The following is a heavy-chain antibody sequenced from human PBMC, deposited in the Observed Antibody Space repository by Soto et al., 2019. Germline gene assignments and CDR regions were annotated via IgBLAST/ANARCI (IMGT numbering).Heavy chain of an antibody. J-gene: IGHJ3*02. CDR3: ARDAGVAVMNDAFDI. V-gene: IGHV3-33*01. CDR2: IWYDGSNK. Sequence: GGSLRLSCAASGFTFSSYGMHWVRQAPGKGLEWVAVIWYDGSNKYYADSVKGRFTISRDNSKNTLYLQMNSLRAEDTAVYYCARDAGVAVMNDAFDIWGQGTMVTVSS. D-gene: IGHD3-3*01. CDR1: GFTFSSYG.